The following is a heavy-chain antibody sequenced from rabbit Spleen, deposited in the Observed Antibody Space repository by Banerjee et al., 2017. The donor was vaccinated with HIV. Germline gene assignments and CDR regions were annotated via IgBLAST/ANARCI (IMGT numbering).Heavy chain of an antibody. V-gene: IGHV1S45*01. Sequence: QEQLEESGGGLVKPGGSLTLTCKASGFDFSDKYVMCWVRQAPGKGLEWIGCLCTGNYNTYYASWAKGRFTISTTSSLTATPLLLSLMAADTAASFCSSDAANGDYSHGCLDLWGQGTLVTVS. CDR3: SSDAANGDYSHGCLDL. J-gene: IGHJ5*01. CDR2: LCTGNYNT. CDR1: GFDFSDKYV. D-gene: IGHD2-1*01.